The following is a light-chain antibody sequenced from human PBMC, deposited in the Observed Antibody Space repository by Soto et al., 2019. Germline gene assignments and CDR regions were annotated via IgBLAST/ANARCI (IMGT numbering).Light chain of an antibody. Sequence: EIVLTQSPGTLSLSPGERATLSCRASQSVSSSYLVWYQQKPGQAPRPLIYSTSSRATGIPDRFSGSGSGTDFTLTISRLEPEDFAVYYCQQYGDSPWTFGQGTKAEIK. CDR3: QQYGDSPWT. CDR2: STS. V-gene: IGKV3-20*01. CDR1: QSVSSSY. J-gene: IGKJ1*01.